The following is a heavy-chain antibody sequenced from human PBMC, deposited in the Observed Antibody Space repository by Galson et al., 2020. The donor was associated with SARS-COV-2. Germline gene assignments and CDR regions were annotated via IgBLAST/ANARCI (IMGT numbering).Heavy chain of an antibody. Sequence: SQTLSLTCAVSGGSISSGGYSWSWIRQPPGKGLEWVGYIYHSGRTYYNPSLKSRVTISVDRSKNQFSLKLSSVTAADTAVYYCARGPAADGSGSYYNEAPRYYYYMDVWGKGTTVTVSS. V-gene: IGHV4-30-2*01. J-gene: IGHJ6*03. CDR3: ARGPAADGSGSYYNEAPRYYYYMDV. CDR2: IYHSGRT. CDR1: GGSISSGGYS. D-gene: IGHD3-10*01.